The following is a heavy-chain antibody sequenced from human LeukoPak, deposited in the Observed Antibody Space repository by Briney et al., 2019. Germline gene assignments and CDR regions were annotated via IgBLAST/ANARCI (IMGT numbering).Heavy chain of an antibody. J-gene: IGHJ4*02. CDR2: IYSGGST. V-gene: IGHV3-53*01. CDR1: GFTVSSNY. CDR3: ARVSEQWLAHDY. D-gene: IGHD6-19*01. Sequence: GGSLRLSCAASGFTVSSNYMSWVRQALGKGVEWVSVIYSGGSTYYADSVKGRFTISRDNSKNTLYLQMNSLRAEDTAVYYCARVSEQWLAHDYWGQGTLVTVSS.